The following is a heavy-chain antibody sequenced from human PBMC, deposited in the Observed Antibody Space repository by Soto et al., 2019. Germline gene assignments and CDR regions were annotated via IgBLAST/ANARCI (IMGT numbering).Heavy chain of an antibody. CDR2: IDHSGST. D-gene: IGHD3-3*01. V-gene: IGHV4-34*01. CDR3: ARGKNYDFWSGYFGRRSGWFDP. J-gene: IGHJ5*02. CDR1: GESFSGYY. Sequence: SETLSLTCAVYGESFSGYYWSWIRQPPGKGLEWIGEIDHSGSTNYNPSLKSRVTISVDTSKNQFSLRLTSVTAADTAVYYCARGKNYDFWSGYFGRRSGWFDPWGQGTLVTVSS.